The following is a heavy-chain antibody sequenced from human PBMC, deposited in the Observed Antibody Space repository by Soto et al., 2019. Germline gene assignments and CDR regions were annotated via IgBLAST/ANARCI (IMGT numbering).Heavy chain of an antibody. CDR2: INPSGGST. CDR1: GYTFTSYS. D-gene: IGHD3-3*01. V-gene: IGHV1-46*04. CDR3: ATLFDFWSGHDEDVMREGDVFDF. Sequence: QVQLVQSGAEVKKPGASVKVSCKASGYTFTSYSMSWVRQAPGQGLEWMGVINPSGGSTTYAQKWQGRVTMPRDTSTSTVYLELSSLRSEDTAVYYCATLFDFWSGHDEDVMREGDVFDFCGQGQWSPSLQ. J-gene: IGHJ3*01.